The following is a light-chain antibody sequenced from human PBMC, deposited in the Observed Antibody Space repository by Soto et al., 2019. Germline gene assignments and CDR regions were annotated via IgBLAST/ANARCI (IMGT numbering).Light chain of an antibody. V-gene: IGLV3-21*04. J-gene: IGLJ1*01. Sequence: SYELTQPPSVSVAPEKTTTITCGGNNIGDKRVHWYRQKSGQAPVLLISYDSDRPSGIPERFSGSNSGNTATLTISRVEAGDEADYYCPVWDLMTDNDVFGGGTKLTVL. CDR3: PVWDLMTDNDV. CDR1: NIGDKR. CDR2: YDS.